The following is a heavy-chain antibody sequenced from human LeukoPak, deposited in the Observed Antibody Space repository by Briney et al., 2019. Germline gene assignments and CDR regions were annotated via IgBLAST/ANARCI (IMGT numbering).Heavy chain of an antibody. V-gene: IGHV3-23*01. Sequence: PGGSLRVSCAASGFTFSSYAMSWVRQAPRKGLEGVSGISGSGGSTYYEDPVKGRFSTFRDNSKNTLYLQMNSLRAEDTAVYYCAKDSADSSGYYHLFDYWGQGTMVTVSS. CDR2: ISGSGGST. CDR3: AKDSADSSGYYHLFDY. D-gene: IGHD3-22*01. CDR1: GFTFSSYA. J-gene: IGHJ4*02.